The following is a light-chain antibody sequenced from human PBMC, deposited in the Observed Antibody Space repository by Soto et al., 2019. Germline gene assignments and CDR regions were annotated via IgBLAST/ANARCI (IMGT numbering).Light chain of an antibody. J-gene: IGKJ1*01. Sequence: EIVMTQSPATLSVSPGERVTLSCRASQSVGSSLAWYQHKPGQAPRLLISGASTRATGIPARFSGSGSGTDFTLTISGLQSEDFAVYYCQQYNNWPPWTFGQGTKVEI. V-gene: IGKV3-15*01. CDR1: QSVGSS. CDR2: GAS. CDR3: QQYNNWPPWT.